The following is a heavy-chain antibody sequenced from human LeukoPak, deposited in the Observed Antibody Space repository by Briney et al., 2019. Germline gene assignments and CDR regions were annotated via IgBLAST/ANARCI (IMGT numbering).Heavy chain of an antibody. D-gene: IGHD2-8*01. CDR1: GGSISSYY. V-gene: IGHV4-4*07. J-gene: IGHJ4*02. Sequence: SQTLSLTCTVAGGSISSYYWSCIRQPAGKGLEWIGRIYASGSTKYNPSLKSRVTMSVDTSKNQFSLKLSSVTAADTAVYYCARRGKWQPFDYWGQGTLVTVSS. CDR2: IYASGST. CDR3: ARRGKWQPFDY.